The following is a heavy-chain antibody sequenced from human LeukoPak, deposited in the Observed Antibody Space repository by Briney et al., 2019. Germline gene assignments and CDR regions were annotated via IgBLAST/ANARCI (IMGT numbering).Heavy chain of an antibody. CDR2: IYPGDSDT. CDR1: GYSFTSYW. V-gene: IGHV5-51*01. D-gene: IGHD3-10*01. Sequence: GESLKISCKGSGYSFTSYWIGWVGQMPGKGLEWIGIIYPGDSDTRYSPSFQGQVTISADKSISTAYLQWSSLKASDTAMYYCASRNQLLWFGESSPYFDYWGQGTLVTVSS. CDR3: ASRNQLLWFGESSPYFDY. J-gene: IGHJ4*02.